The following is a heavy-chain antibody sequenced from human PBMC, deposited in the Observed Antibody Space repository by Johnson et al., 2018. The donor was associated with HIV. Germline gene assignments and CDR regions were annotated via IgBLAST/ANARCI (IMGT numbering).Heavy chain of an antibody. CDR1: GFTFSSYG. CDR3: ARDQFGTITTGGDGAFDI. CDR2: IRYDGSNK. V-gene: IGHV3-30*02. D-gene: IGHD5-24*01. Sequence: QVQLVESGGGVVQPGRSLRLSCAAYGFTFSSYGMHWVRQAPGKGLEWVAFIRYDGSNKYYADSVKGRFTISRDNSKNTLYLQMNSLRAEDTAVFYCARDQFGTITTGGDGAFDIWGQGTMVTVSS. J-gene: IGHJ3*02.